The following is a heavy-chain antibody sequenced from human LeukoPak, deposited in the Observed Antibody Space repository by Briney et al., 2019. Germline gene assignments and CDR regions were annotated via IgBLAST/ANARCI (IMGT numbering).Heavy chain of an antibody. J-gene: IGHJ4*02. CDR1: GFTFSDYY. V-gene: IGHV3-11*01. CDR2: ISSSGSTI. D-gene: IGHD3-10*01. Sequence: NAGGSLRLSCAASGFTFSDYYXSWIRQAXXXXXXXXXXISSSGSTIYYADSVKGRFTISRDNAKNSLYLQMNSLRAEDTAVYYCARDPPRITMVRGVFDYWGQGTLVTVSS. CDR3: ARDPPRITMVRGVFDY.